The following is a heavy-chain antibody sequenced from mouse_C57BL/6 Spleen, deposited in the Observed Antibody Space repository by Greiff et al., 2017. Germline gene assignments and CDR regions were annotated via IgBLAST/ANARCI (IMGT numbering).Heavy chain of an antibody. CDR1: GFNFKDYY. CDR2: IDPENGDT. V-gene: IGHV14-4*01. CDR3: TGYDYDWA. Sequence: VQLQQSGAELVRPGASVKLSCTASGFNFKDYYMHWVKQRPEQGLEWIGWIDPENGDTEYTSKFQGKATITADTSSNTAYLQLSRLTSEDTAVYYCTGYDYDWAWGQGTSVTVSS. D-gene: IGHD2-4*01. J-gene: IGHJ4*01.